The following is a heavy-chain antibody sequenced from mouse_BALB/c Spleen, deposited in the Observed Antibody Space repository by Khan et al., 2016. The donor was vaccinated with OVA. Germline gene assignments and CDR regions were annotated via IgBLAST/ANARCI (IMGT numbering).Heavy chain of an antibody. Sequence: VQLQQSGAELVRPGASVKLSCKASGYTFTSYWMNWVKQRPGQGLEWIGMIDPSDSETHYNQMFKDKATLTVDKFSRTAYMQLSSLTYEDSAVYYCARREKYGYDPSWFAYWGQGTLVTVSS. CDR2: IDPSDSET. V-gene: IGHV1-61*01. CDR3: ARREKYGYDPSWFAY. J-gene: IGHJ3*01. D-gene: IGHD2-2*01. CDR1: GYTFTSYW.